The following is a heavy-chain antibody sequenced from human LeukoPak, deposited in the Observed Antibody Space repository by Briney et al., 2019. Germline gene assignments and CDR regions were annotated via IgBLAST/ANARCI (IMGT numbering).Heavy chain of an antibody. V-gene: IGHV4-4*07. CDR3: ARLTSSWYQDWYFDL. Sequence: NPSETLSLTCTVSSGSISNYDWSWIRQPAGKGLEWIGRIYTSGGTNYNPSLKSRVTMSVDTSKKQFSLKLSSVTAADTAVYYCARLTSSWYQDWYFDLWGRGTLVTVSS. J-gene: IGHJ2*01. CDR1: SGSISNYD. CDR2: IYTSGGT. D-gene: IGHD6-13*01.